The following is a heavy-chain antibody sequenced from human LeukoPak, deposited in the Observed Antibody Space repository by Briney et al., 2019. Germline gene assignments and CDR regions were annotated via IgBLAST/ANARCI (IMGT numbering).Heavy chain of an antibody. D-gene: IGHD6-6*01. CDR3: ASGNEGSSSVGFDY. Sequence: PSETLSLTCTVSGGSISSSSYYWSWIRQPPGKGLEWIGYIYYSGSTNYNPSLKSRVTISVDTSKNQFSLKLSSVTAADTAVYYCASGNEGSSSVGFDYWGQGTLVTVSS. V-gene: IGHV4-61*01. J-gene: IGHJ4*02. CDR1: GGSISSSSYY. CDR2: IYYSGST.